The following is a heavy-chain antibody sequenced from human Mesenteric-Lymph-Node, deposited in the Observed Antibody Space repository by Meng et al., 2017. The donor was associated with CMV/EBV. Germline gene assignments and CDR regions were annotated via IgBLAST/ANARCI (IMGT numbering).Heavy chain of an antibody. CDR3: ARDIPRRRVEFWSETWVGGMDV. V-gene: IGHV3-53*01. Sequence: GGSLRLSCAASGFIVSSSYMSWVRQAPGKGLEWVSGIYSGGGTYYADSVKGRFTISRDNAKNTLYLQMHSLRAEDTAVYYCARDIPRRRVEFWSETWVGGMDVWGQGTTVTVSS. J-gene: IGHJ6*02. D-gene: IGHD3-3*01. CDR2: IYSGGGT. CDR1: GFIVSSSY.